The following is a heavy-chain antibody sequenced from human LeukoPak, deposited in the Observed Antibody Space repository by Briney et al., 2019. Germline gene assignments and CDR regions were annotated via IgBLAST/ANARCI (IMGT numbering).Heavy chain of an antibody. CDR3: ARGVDYYDSNYYYGMDV. V-gene: IGHV1-69*05. Sequence: SVKVSCKASGGTFSSYAISWVRQAPGQGLEWMGGIIPIFGTANYAQKFQGRVTITRDTSASTAYMELSSLRSEDTAVYYCARGVDYYDSNYYYGMDVWGQGTTVTVSS. J-gene: IGHJ6*02. D-gene: IGHD3-22*01. CDR1: GGTFSSYA. CDR2: IIPIFGTA.